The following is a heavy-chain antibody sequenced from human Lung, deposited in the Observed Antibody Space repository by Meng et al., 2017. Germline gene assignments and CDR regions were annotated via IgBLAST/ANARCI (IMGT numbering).Heavy chain of an antibody. Sequence: QFQEPGAGMVDRSWTVAVSWAIFGASINSRMCGRGVGQPTRKGLDWLGEIYHSGGTNYATSLESRVTISLDKSQNHFSLKVKSVTAADTAVYYCVRGGQDQSYYDFWSGPFDPWGQGTLVTVSS. V-gene: IGHV4-4*02. CDR3: VRGGQDQSYYDFWSGPFDP. D-gene: IGHD3-3*01. CDR1: GASINSRMC. CDR2: IYHSGGT. J-gene: IGHJ5*02.